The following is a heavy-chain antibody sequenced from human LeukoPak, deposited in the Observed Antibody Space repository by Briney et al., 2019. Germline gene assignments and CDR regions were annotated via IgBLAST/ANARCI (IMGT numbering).Heavy chain of an antibody. J-gene: IGHJ4*02. CDR2: VYYSGST. Sequence: PSETLSLTCTVSGGSISNYYWTWIRQSPGKGLEWIGYVYYSGSTTYNPSLKSRVAISVHTSKNQFSLRLNSVTAAETAVYYCAREGTRSGWGDTFDYWGQGTLVTVSS. V-gene: IGHV4-59*01. CDR3: AREGTRSGWGDTFDY. D-gene: IGHD6-19*01. CDR1: GGSISNYY.